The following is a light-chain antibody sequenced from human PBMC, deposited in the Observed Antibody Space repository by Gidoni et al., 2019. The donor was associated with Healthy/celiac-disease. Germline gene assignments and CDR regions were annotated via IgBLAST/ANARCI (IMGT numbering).Light chain of an antibody. J-gene: IGKJ4*01. V-gene: IGKV3D-20*01. CDR1: QSISSSY. Sequence: ELPHSPATLSLSPGERATLSCWASQSISSSYLPWYQQKPGLATMLLFYEAYSRATGIPDRCSGSGSGTDITLTSSRLEPEDFAVYYCQQYGSSPLTFGGGTKVEIK. CDR2: EAY. CDR3: QQYGSSPLT.